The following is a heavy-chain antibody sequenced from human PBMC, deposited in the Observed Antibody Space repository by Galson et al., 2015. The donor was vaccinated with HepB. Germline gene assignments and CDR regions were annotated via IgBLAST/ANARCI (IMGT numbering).Heavy chain of an antibody. D-gene: IGHD6-13*01. CDR2: INAGNGDT. CDR1: GYTFTSYA. J-gene: IGHJ6*02. V-gene: IGHV1-3*01. CDR3: ARGPPEIAAAGTDYYYGMDV. Sequence: SVKVSCKASGYTFTSYAMHWVRQAPGQRLEWMGWINAGNGDTKYSQKFQGRVTITRDTSASTAYMELSSLRSEDTAVYYCARGPPEIAAAGTDYYYGMDVWGQGTTVTVSS.